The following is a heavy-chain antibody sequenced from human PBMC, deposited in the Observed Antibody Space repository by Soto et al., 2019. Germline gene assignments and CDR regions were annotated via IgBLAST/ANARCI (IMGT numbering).Heavy chain of an antibody. J-gene: IGHJ4*02. Sequence: QVQLVESGGGVVQPGRSLRLSCAASGFTFSSYAMHWVRQAPGKGLEWVAVISYDGSNKYYADSVKGRFTISRDNSKNTLDLQMNSLRAEDTAVYYCARVGYSSGWYYFDYWGQGTLVTVSS. CDR3: ARVGYSSGWYYFDY. CDR1: GFTFSSYA. D-gene: IGHD6-19*01. CDR2: ISYDGSNK. V-gene: IGHV3-30-3*01.